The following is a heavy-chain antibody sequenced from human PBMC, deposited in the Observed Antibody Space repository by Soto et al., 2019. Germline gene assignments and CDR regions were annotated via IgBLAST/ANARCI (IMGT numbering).Heavy chain of an antibody. V-gene: IGHV1-3*01. CDR2: INAGNGNT. CDR3: ARRGLPGAFNWFDP. J-gene: IGHJ5*02. Sequence: ASVKVSCKASGHTFTSYAMHWVRQAPGQRLEWMGWINAGNGNTKYSQKFQGRVTITRDTSASTAYMELSSLRSEDTAVYYCARRGLPGAFNWFDPWGQGTLVTVSS. CDR1: GHTFTSYA.